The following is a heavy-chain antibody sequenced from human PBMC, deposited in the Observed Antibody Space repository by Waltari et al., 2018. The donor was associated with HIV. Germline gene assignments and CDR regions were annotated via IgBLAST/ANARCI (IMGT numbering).Heavy chain of an antibody. CDR3: ARLFQETDAFDI. CDR1: GGSISSSSYY. CDR2: IYYSGGT. J-gene: IGHJ3*02. Sequence: QLQLQESGPGLVKPSETLSLTCTVSGGSISSSSYYWGWIRQPPGKGLEWIGCIYYSGGTYCNPSRMSGVTISVDTSKNQFSLKLSSVTAADTAVYYCARLFQETDAFDIWGQGTMVTVSS. V-gene: IGHV4-39*01.